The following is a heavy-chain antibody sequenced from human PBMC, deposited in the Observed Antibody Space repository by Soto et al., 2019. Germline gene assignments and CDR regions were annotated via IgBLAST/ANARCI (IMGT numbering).Heavy chain of an antibody. Sequence: EVQLVETGGGLIQPGGSLRLSCAVSGFSVGSNYMSWVRQAPGKGLEWVSVIYSGGTTHDADSVKGRFTTSRDNSKNMVYLQMNSLRVEDTAVYYCARSSRGSNAGYFNLWGRGTLVTVSS. CDR1: GFSVGSNY. CDR3: ARSSRGSNAGYFNL. CDR2: IYSGGTT. J-gene: IGHJ2*01. V-gene: IGHV3-53*02. D-gene: IGHD2-2*01.